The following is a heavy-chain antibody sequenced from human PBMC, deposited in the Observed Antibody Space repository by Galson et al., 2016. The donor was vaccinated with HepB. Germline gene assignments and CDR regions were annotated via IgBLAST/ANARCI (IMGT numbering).Heavy chain of an antibody. CDR1: TFSVSDDY. J-gene: IGHJ4*02. CDR2: IYSGGGT. V-gene: IGHV3-66*01. CDR3: ARGRDLGSF. D-gene: IGHD1-26*01. Sequence: SLRLSCAASTFSVSDDYMNWVRQAPGKGLEWVSLIYSGGGTYYADSVKGRFIISRDNSKNTLYLQMNSLRVEDTAVYYCARGRDLGSFWGQGTLVTVSS.